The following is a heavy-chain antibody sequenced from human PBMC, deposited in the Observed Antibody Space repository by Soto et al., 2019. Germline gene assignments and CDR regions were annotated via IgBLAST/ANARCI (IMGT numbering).Heavy chain of an antibody. CDR1: GGSISSGGYY. CDR2: IYYSGST. CDR3: AREISRGVDY. J-gene: IGHJ4*02. V-gene: IGHV4-31*03. D-gene: IGHD3-10*01. Sequence: PSETLSLTCTVSGGSISSGGYYWSWIRQHPGKGLEWIGYIYYSGSTYYNPSLKSRVTISVDTSKNQFSLKLSSVTAADTAVYYCAREISRGVDYWGQGTLVTVSS.